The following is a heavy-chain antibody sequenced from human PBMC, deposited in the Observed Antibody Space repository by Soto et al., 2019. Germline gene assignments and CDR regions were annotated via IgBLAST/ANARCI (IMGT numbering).Heavy chain of an antibody. CDR1: GFSFSDYY. V-gene: IGHV3-11*01. CDR2: ISGSGSSI. J-gene: IGHJ4*02. D-gene: IGHD1-1*01. CDR3: ARRASTGRHFDY. Sequence: GSLRLSCAASGFSFSDYYMTWIRQAPGKGLEWVSHISGSGSSIYYADSVKGRFTISRDNAQNSLYLQMNSLGAEDTAVYYCARRASTGRHFDYWGQGTLVTVSS.